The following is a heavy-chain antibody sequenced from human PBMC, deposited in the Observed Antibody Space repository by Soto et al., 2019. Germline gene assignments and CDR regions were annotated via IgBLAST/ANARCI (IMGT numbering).Heavy chain of an antibody. CDR3: ARDSESYDYVWGSYRYTVPYGMDV. V-gene: IGHV1-3*01. CDR1: GYTFTSYA. J-gene: IGHJ6*02. D-gene: IGHD3-16*02. CDR2: INAGNGNT. Sequence: ASVKVSCKASGYTFTSYAMHWVRQAPGQRLEWMGWINAGNGNTKYSQKFQGRVTITRDTSASTAYMELSSLRSEDTAVYYCARDSESYDYVWGSYRYTVPYGMDVWGQGTTVTVSS.